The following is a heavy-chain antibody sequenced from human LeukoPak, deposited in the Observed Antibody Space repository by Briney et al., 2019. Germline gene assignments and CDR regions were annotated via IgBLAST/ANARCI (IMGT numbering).Heavy chain of an antibody. Sequence: GGSLRLSCAASGFDFSFYWMTWVRQAPGKGLEWVANIRRDGGVKNYMDSVKGRFTISRDNAKNSLYLQMDSLRAEDTAVYYCGRVGLYSSSWYFDIWGQGTMVTVSS. CDR3: GRVGLYSSSWYFDI. V-gene: IGHV3-7*01. CDR2: IRRDGGVK. CDR1: GFDFSFYW. J-gene: IGHJ3*02. D-gene: IGHD6-13*01.